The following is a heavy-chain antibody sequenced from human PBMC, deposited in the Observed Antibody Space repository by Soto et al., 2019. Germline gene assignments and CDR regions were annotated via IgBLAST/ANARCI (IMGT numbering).Heavy chain of an antibody. Sequence: ASVKVSCKASGYTFTSYAMHWVRQAPGQRLEWMGWINAGNGNTKYSQKFQGRVTITRDTSASTAYMELSSLRSEDTAVYYCARDLLTGDAFDIWGQGTMVTVSS. D-gene: IGHD7-27*01. CDR3: ARDLLTGDAFDI. CDR2: INAGNGNT. V-gene: IGHV1-3*01. CDR1: GYTFTSYA. J-gene: IGHJ3*02.